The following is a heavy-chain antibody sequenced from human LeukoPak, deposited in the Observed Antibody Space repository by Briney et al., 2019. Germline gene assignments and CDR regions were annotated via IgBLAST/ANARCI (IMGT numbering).Heavy chain of an antibody. Sequence: SETLSLTCTVSGGSISSYYWSWIRQPAGKGLEWIGSIYHSGSTYYNPSLKSRVTISVDTSKNQFSLKLSSVTAADTAVYYCARGGDYDSSGSFDPWGQGTLVTVSS. V-gene: IGHV4-4*07. J-gene: IGHJ5*02. CDR3: ARGGDYDSSGSFDP. CDR2: IYHSGST. CDR1: GGSISSYY. D-gene: IGHD3-22*01.